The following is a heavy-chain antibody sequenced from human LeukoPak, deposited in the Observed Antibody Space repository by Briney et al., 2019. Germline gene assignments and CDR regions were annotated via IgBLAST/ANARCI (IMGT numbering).Heavy chain of an antibody. Sequence: ASVKVSCKASGYTFTGYYMHWVRQAPGQGLEWMGWINPNSGGTNYAQKFQGRVTMTRDTSISTAYMELSRLRSDDTAVYYCARVLGGWYTNPRYDAFDIWGQGTMVTVSS. CDR2: INPNSGGT. CDR3: ARVLGGWYTNPRYDAFDI. D-gene: IGHD6-19*01. V-gene: IGHV1-2*02. CDR1: GYTFTGYY. J-gene: IGHJ3*02.